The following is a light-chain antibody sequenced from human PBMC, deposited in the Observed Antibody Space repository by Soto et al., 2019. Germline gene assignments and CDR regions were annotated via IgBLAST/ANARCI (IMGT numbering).Light chain of an antibody. CDR2: HAS. V-gene: IGKV1-33*01. CDR1: QDISNY. Sequence: DIQMTQSPSSLSASVGDRVTITCQASQDISNYSNRYPQKPGKPPKLLIYHASNLETGVPCRLSGSGSGANLTFIIVSVEPEDIATYYCPECGNVQGTFGQGTKVEIK. CDR3: PECGNVQGT. J-gene: IGKJ1*01.